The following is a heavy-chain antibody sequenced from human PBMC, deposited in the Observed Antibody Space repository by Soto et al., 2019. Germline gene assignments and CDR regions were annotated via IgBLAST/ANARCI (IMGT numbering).Heavy chain of an antibody. CDR1: GYTFTSYA. V-gene: IGHV1-69*04. Sequence: ASVKVSCKASGYTFTSYAMHWVRQAPGQRLEWMGRIIPILGIANYAQKFQGRVTITAGKSTSTAYMELSSLRSEDTAVYYCARSGFPGIAAYWGQG. CDR3: ARSGFPGIAAY. CDR2: IIPILGIA. D-gene: IGHD6-13*01. J-gene: IGHJ4*02.